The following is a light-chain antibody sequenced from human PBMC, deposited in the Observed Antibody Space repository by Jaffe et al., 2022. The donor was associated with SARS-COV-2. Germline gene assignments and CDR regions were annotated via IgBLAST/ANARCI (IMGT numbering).Light chain of an antibody. CDR1: QSVSTY. Sequence: EIVLTQSPATLSLSPGERATLSCRASQSVSTYLAWYQQKPGQAPRLLIYDASTRATGIPARFIGSGSGTDFALTISSLEPEDFAVYYCQQNNRWPALTIGGGTTVEIK. CDR3: QQNNRWPALT. V-gene: IGKV3-11*01. J-gene: IGKJ4*01. CDR2: DAS.